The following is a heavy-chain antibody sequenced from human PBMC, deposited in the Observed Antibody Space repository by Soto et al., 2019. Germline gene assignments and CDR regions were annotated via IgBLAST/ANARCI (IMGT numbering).Heavy chain of an antibody. Sequence: QVQLVQSGAEVKKPGSSVKVSCKASGGTFSSYTISWVRQAPGQGLEWMGRIIPILGIANYAQKFQGRVTITADKATSTAYMELSSLRTEDTAVYYCAREYDSSGSPNFDDWGQGTLVTVSS. CDR2: IIPILGIA. V-gene: IGHV1-69*08. J-gene: IGHJ4*02. D-gene: IGHD3-22*01. CDR1: GGTFSSYT. CDR3: AREYDSSGSPNFDD.